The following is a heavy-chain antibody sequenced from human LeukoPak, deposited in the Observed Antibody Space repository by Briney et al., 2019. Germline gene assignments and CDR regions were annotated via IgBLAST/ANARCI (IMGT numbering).Heavy chain of an antibody. D-gene: IGHD6-19*01. Sequence: ASVKVSCKASGYTFTGYYMHWVQQAPGQGLEWMGWINPNSGGTNHAQKFQGRVTMTRDTSISTAYMELSRLRSDDTAVYYCARSSGWGINDYWGQGTLVTVSS. V-gene: IGHV1-2*02. CDR3: ARSSGWGINDY. CDR2: INPNSGGT. J-gene: IGHJ4*02. CDR1: GYTFTGYY.